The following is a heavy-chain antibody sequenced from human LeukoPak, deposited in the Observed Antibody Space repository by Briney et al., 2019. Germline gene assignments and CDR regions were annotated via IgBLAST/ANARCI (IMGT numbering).Heavy chain of an antibody. D-gene: IGHD4-23*01. J-gene: IGHJ3*02. V-gene: IGHV4-4*02. Sequence: SETLSLTRAVSGGSISSNNWWNWVRQPPGKGLEWIGEIYHSGRTNYNPPLKSRVTISVDKSRNQFSLKLSSVTAADTAVYYCARDHLKDYGGNFRAFDIWGQGTMVTVSS. CDR1: GGSISSNNW. CDR2: IYHSGRT. CDR3: ARDHLKDYGGNFRAFDI.